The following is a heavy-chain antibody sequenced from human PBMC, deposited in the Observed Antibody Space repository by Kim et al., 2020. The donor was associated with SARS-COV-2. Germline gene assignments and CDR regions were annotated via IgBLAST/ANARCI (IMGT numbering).Heavy chain of an antibody. J-gene: IGHJ6*02. V-gene: IGHV3-48*04. CDR3: ARFRGATYGMDV. Sequence: GGSLRLSCAASGFSFNNYNMNWVRRAPGKGLEWISHISSSGTTIYYADSVRGRFTISRDNAKNSLYLQMNSLRAEDTAVYYCARFRGATYGMDVWGRGTTVTVSS. CDR2: ISSSGTTI. CDR1: GFSFNNYN.